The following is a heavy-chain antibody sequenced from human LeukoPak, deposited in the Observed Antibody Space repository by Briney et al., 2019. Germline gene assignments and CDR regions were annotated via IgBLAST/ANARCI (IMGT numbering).Heavy chain of an antibody. CDR3: ARDRFVDTGYFDY. V-gene: IGHV3-30-3*01. CDR1: GFTFSSYA. J-gene: IGHJ4*02. D-gene: IGHD5-18*01. CDR2: ISYDGSSK. Sequence: GGSLRLSCAASGFTFSSYAMHWVRQAPGKGLEWVAVISYDGSSKYYADSVKGRFTISRDISKNTLYLQMNSLRAEDTAVYYCARDRFVDTGYFDYWGQGTLVTVSS.